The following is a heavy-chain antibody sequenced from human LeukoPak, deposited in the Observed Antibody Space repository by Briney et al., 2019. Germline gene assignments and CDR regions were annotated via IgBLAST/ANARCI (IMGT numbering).Heavy chain of an antibody. Sequence: GGSLRLSCAASGVTFSSYSMNWVRQAPGKGLEWVSYISSSSSTMYYPDSVKGRFTISRDNAKNSLYLQMNSLRAADTALYYCAKDMPRGGSYVYYGMDVWGQGTTVTASS. D-gene: IGHD1-26*01. J-gene: IGHJ6*02. CDR1: GVTFSSYS. V-gene: IGHV3-48*04. CDR2: ISSSSSTM. CDR3: AKDMPRGGSYVYYGMDV.